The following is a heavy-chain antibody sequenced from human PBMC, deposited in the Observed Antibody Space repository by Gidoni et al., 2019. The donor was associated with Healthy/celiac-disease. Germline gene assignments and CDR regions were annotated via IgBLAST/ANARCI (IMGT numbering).Heavy chain of an antibody. CDR1: GFTSSSYR. CDR3: ARDLFRYYYDSSGYYLPRYFDL. D-gene: IGHD3-22*01. Sequence: EVQLVESGGGLVKPGGSLRLSCAASGFTSSSYRMHWVRQAPGKGLEWVASISSRSSYIYYADSVKGRFTISRDNAKNSLYLQMNSLRAEDTAVYYCARDLFRYYYDSSGYYLPRYFDLWGRGTLVTVSS. V-gene: IGHV3-21*01. J-gene: IGHJ2*01. CDR2: ISSRSSYI.